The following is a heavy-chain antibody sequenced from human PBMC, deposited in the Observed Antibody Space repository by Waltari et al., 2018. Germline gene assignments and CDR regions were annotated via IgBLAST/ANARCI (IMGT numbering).Heavy chain of an antibody. J-gene: IGHJ4*02. Sequence: QVQLQESGPGLVKPSETLSLTCTISDDSFNDYYWCWIRQPPGKGLEWLGYIHYSGSTDSSPSFKSRVTMSIDTSKNQFSLTLSSVSAADTAVYYCARDAATGYFDSWGQGTLVTVSS. D-gene: IGHD1-1*01. V-gene: IGHV4-59*01. CDR3: ARDAATGYFDS. CDR2: IHYSGST. CDR1: DDSFNDYY.